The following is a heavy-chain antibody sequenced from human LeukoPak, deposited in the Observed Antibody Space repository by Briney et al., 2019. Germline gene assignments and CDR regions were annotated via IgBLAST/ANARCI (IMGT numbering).Heavy chain of an antibody. Sequence: SVKVSCKASGGTLSSYAISWVRQAPGRGLEWMGGIIPIFGTANYAQKFQGRVIMTRDMSTSTVYMELSSLRSEDTAVYFCARYGHSPFFDYWGQGTLVIVSS. V-gene: IGHV1-69*05. CDR1: GGTLSSYA. J-gene: IGHJ4*02. CDR2: IIPIFGTA. D-gene: IGHD4-17*01. CDR3: ARYGHSPFFDY.